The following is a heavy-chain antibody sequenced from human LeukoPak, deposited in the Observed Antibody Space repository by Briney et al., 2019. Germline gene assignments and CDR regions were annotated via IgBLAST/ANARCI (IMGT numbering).Heavy chain of an antibody. Sequence: QTGGSLRLSCTVSGFTVSDNSMSWVRQAPGKGPEWVSFIYYDDRTHYSDSVKGRFTISRDNSKNTLYLQMNSLRAEDTAVYYCARRAGAYSHPYDYWGQGTLVTVSS. CDR2: IYYDDRT. D-gene: IGHD4/OR15-4a*01. CDR3: ARRAGAYSHPYDY. V-gene: IGHV3-53*01. CDR1: GFTVSDNS. J-gene: IGHJ4*02.